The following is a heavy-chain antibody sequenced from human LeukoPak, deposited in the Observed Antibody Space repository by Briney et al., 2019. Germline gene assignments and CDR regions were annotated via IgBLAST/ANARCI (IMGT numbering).Heavy chain of an antibody. J-gene: IGHJ4*02. CDR2: INSDGSST. CDR1: GFTFSTHS. D-gene: IGHD2-15*01. Sequence: PGGSLRLSCTASGFTFSTHSMHWVRQAPGKGPVWVSRINSDGSSTRYADSVTGRFTISRDNAKNTVYLQMNSLRAEDTAVYYCAKVLGGLWPGIQYWAQGTVVTVSS. V-gene: IGHV3-74*01. CDR3: AKVLGGLWPGIQY.